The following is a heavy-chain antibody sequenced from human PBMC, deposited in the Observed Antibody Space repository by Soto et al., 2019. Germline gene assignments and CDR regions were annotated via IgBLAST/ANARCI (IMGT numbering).Heavy chain of an antibody. J-gene: IGHJ6*03. Sequence: EVQLVESGGGLVQPGGSLRLSCAASGFTVSSKYMSWVRQAPGTGQEWVSLINSGGSTSHADSVKGRFTISRDNSKNTLYLRMNILTDEDTAVYYSARDGLDCSGSRCFGVPMDLWGKGTPVTVSS. CDR2: INSGGST. V-gene: IGHV3-66*01. CDR1: GFTVSSKY. D-gene: IGHD2-15*01. CDR3: ARDGLDCSGSRCFGVPMDL.